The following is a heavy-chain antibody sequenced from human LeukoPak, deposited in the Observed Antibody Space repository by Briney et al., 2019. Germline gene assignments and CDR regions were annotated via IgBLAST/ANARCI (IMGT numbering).Heavy chain of an antibody. CDR2: IYPGDSDT. Sequence: GESLKISCKGSGYSLTSYWIGWVRQMPGKGLEWMGIIYPGDSDTRYSPSFQGQVTISADKSTSTAYLQWSSLKASDTAMYYCASQYYDSSGYFQNDAFDVWGQGTMVTVSS. CDR1: GYSLTSYW. CDR3: ASQYYDSSGYFQNDAFDV. V-gene: IGHV5-51*01. D-gene: IGHD3-22*01. J-gene: IGHJ3*01.